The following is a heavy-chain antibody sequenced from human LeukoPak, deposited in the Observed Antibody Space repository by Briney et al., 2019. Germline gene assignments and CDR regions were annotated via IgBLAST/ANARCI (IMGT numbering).Heavy chain of an antibody. CDR1: GYTFANYA. CDR2: IIPIFGTA. D-gene: IGHD2-2*01. J-gene: IGHJ5*02. Sequence: SVKVSCKASGYTFANYAINWVRQAPGQGLEWMGGIIPIFGTANYAQKFQGRVTITADGSTSTAYMELSSLRSEDTAVYYCARAGYCSSTSCYNWFDPWGQGTLVTVSS. CDR3: ARAGYCSSTSCYNWFDP. V-gene: IGHV1-69*13.